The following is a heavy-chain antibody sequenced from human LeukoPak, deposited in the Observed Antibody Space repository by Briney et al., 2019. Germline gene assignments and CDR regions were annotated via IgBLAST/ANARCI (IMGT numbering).Heavy chain of an antibody. CDR1: GGSISSGSYY. CDR3: ARGARGSYYYYYMDV. V-gene: IGHV4-61*02. Sequence: KSSETLSLTCTVSGGSISSGSYYWSWIRQPAGKGLEWIGRIYTSGSTNYNPSLKSRVTISVDTSKNQFSLKLSSVTAADTAVYYCARGARGSYYYYYMDVWGKGTTVTVSS. CDR2: IYTSGST. J-gene: IGHJ6*03. D-gene: IGHD3-10*01.